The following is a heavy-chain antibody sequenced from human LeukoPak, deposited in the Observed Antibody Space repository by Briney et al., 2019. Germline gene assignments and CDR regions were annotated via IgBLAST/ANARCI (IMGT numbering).Heavy chain of an antibody. J-gene: IGHJ3*02. V-gene: IGHV3-21*05. Sequence: GGSLRLSCAASGFTFSSYSMNWVRQAPGKGLEWVSYISSSSSDIYYVDSVKGRFTISRDNAKNSLYLQMNSLRAEDTAVYYCARDRESVVVPAAMYAFDIWGQGTMVTVSS. CDR3: ARDRESVVVPAAMYAFDI. CDR1: GFTFSSYS. CDR2: ISSSSSDI. D-gene: IGHD2-2*01.